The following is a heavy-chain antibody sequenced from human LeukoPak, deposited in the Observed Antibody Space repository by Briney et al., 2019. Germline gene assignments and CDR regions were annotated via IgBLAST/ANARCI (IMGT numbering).Heavy chain of an antibody. J-gene: IGHJ6*03. Sequence: GASVKVSCKASGYTFTSYDINWVRQATGQGLGWMGWMNPNSGNTGYAQKFQGRVTMTRNTSISTAYMELSSLRSEDTAAYYCARGDSSSSTRYYYYYYMDVWGKGTTVTVSS. V-gene: IGHV1-8*01. CDR3: ARGDSSSSTRYYYYYYMDV. D-gene: IGHD6-6*01. CDR2: MNPNSGNT. CDR1: GYTFTSYD.